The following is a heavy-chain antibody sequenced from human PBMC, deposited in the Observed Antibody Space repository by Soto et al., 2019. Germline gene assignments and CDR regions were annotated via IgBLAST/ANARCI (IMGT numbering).Heavy chain of an antibody. V-gene: IGHV5-10-1*01. CDR2: IDPSDSYT. CDR1: TYSFTSYW. CDR3: ARQGRDDDESSGYSVVVYGMDV. Sequence: GPSLTVSCQCSTYSFTSYWISWVRQRPGKGLEWMGRIDPSDSYTNYSPSFQGHVTISADKSISTAYLQWSSLKASDTAMYYCARQGRDDDESSGYSVVVYGMDVW. D-gene: IGHD3-22*01. J-gene: IGHJ6*01.